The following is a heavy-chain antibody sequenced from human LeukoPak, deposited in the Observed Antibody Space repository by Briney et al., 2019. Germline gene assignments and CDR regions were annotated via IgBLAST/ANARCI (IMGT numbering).Heavy chain of an antibody. J-gene: IGHJ4*02. Sequence: GGSLRLSCAASGFTFSSYAMSWVRQAPGKGLEWVSAISGSGGSTYYADSMKGRFTISRDNSKNTLYLQMNSLRAEDTAVYYCAKIGHYGGYYDYWGQGTLVTVSS. CDR2: ISGSGGST. D-gene: IGHD3-10*01. CDR1: GFTFSSYA. CDR3: AKIGHYGGYYDY. V-gene: IGHV3-23*01.